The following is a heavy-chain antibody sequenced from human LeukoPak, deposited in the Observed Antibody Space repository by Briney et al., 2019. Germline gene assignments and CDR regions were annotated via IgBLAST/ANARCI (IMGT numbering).Heavy chain of an antibody. CDR2: ISSSSSYI. V-gene: IGHV3-21*01. CDR1: GFTFSSYS. CDR3: ARGDIVVVVAATPYFDY. D-gene: IGHD2-15*01. Sequence: GGSLRLSCAASGFTFSSYSMNWVRQAPGKGLEWVSSISSSSSYIYYADSVKGRFTSPRDNAKNSLYLQMNSLRAEDTAVYYCARGDIVVVVAATPYFDYWGQGTLVTVSS. J-gene: IGHJ4*02.